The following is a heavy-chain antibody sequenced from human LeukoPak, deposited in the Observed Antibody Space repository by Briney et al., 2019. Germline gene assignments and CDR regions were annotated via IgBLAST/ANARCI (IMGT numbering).Heavy chain of an antibody. D-gene: IGHD2-2*02. CDR2: IYSGGST. Sequence: PGGSLRLSCAASGFTVSSNYMSWVRQAPGRGLEWVSVIYSGGSTYYADSVKGRFTISRDNSKNTLYLQMNSLRAEDTAVYYCARGYPYYYYYMDVWGKGTTVTISS. J-gene: IGHJ6*03. V-gene: IGHV3-53*01. CDR3: ARGYPYYYYYMDV. CDR1: GFTVSSNY.